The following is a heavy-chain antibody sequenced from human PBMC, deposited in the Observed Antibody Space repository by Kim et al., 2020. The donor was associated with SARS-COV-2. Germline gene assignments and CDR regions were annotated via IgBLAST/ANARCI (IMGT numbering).Heavy chain of an antibody. CDR3: TTVALDWSSSCAY. V-gene: IGHV3-15*01. Sequence: YAAPVKGRFTISRDDSKNTLYLQMNSLKTEDTAVYYCTTVALDWSSSCAYWGQGTLVTVSS. D-gene: IGHD6-13*01. J-gene: IGHJ4*02.